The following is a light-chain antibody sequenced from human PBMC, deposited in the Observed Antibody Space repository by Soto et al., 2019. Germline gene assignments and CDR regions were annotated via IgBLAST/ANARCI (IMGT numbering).Light chain of an antibody. CDR3: SSYTSSNTIM. J-gene: IGLJ3*02. CDR1: SSDVGGYNY. Sequence: QSALTQPASVSGSPGQSITISCTGTSSDVGGYNYVSWYQQHPGKAPKLMIYEVTDRPSGVSSRFSGSKSGNTASLTISGLQADDEADYYCSSYTSSNTIMFGGGTKLTVL. CDR2: EVT. V-gene: IGLV2-14*01.